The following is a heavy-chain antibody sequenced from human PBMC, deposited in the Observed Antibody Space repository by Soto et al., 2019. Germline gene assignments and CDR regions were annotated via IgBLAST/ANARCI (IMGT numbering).Heavy chain of an antibody. CDR1: GGTFCSYS. CDR3: ARDLSGIVVVPAATYYYYGMDV. V-gene: IGHV1-69*13. Sequence: SVKVSCKASGGTFCSYSISWVRQAPGQGLEWMGGIIPIFGTANYAQKFQGRVTITADESTSTAYMELSSLRSEDTAVYYCARDLSGIVVVPAATYYYYGMDVWGQGTTVTVSS. D-gene: IGHD2-2*01. J-gene: IGHJ6*02. CDR2: IIPIFGTA.